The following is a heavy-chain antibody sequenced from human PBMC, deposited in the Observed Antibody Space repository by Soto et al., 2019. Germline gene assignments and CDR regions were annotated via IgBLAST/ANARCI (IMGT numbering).Heavy chain of an antibody. CDR3: AKYYDFWRGYENWFDP. D-gene: IGHD3-3*01. CDR2: INHSGST. CDR1: GGSFSGYY. Sequence: SETLSLTCAVYGGSFSGYYWSWIRQPPGKGLEWSGEINHSGSTNYNPSLKSRVTISVDTSKDQFSLKLSSVTAADTAVYYCAKYYDFWRGYENWFDPWGQGTLVTVSS. V-gene: IGHV4-34*01. J-gene: IGHJ5*02.